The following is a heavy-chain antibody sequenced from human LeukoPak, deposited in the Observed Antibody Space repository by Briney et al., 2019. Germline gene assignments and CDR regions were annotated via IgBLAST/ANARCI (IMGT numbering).Heavy chain of an antibody. J-gene: IGHJ4*02. CDR1: GGSISSSSYY. V-gene: IGHV4-39*07. D-gene: IGHD6-13*01. CDR3: ARGVAAAGTGFGDY. Sequence: PSETLSLTCTVSGGSISSSSYYWGWIRQPPGKGLEWIGSIYYSGSTYYNPSLKSRVTISVDTSKNQFSLKLSSVTAADTAVYYCARGVAAAGTGFGDYWGQGTLVTVSS. CDR2: IYYSGST.